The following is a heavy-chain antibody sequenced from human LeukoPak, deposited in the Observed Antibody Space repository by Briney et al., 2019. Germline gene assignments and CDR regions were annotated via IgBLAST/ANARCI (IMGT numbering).Heavy chain of an antibody. V-gene: IGHV4-61*01. CDR2: IYYSGST. CDR1: GGSVSSGSYY. CDR3: ARDILRNYFDY. D-gene: IGHD3-9*01. J-gene: IGHJ4*02. Sequence: SETLSLTCTVSGGSVSSGSYYWSWIRQPPGKGLEWIGYIYYSGSTNCNPSLKSRVTISVDTSKNQFSLKLSSVTAADTAVYYCARDILRNYFDYWGQGTLVTVSS.